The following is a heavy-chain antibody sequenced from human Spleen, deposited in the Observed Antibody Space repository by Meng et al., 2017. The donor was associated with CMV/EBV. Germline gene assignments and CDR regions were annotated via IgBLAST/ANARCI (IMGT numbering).Heavy chain of an antibody. CDR3: AREGIAARTFDY. CDR2: IRYDEKTK. J-gene: IGHJ4*02. Sequence: GGSLRLSCATSGFNFKIYGMHWVRQLPGKGLEWVAFIRYDEKTKYYADSVKGRFTISRDNSKNTLYLQMNSLRVEDTAVYYCAREGIAARTFDYWGQGTLVTVSS. V-gene: IGHV3-30*02. CDR1: GFNFKIYG. D-gene: IGHD6-6*01.